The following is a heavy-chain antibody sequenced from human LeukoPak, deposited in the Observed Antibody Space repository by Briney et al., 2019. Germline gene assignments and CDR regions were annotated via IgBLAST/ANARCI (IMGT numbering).Heavy chain of an antibody. CDR3: ARGVGYSYGYNYYYYMDV. CDR1: GGSFSGYY. CDR2: INHSGTT. D-gene: IGHD5-18*01. V-gene: IGHV4-34*01. J-gene: IGHJ6*03. Sequence: PSETLSLTCAVYGGSFSGYYWSWIRQPPGKGRKWIGEINHSGTTNYNPSLKSRVTISVDTSKNQFSLKLSSVTAADTAVYYCARGVGYSYGYNYYYYMDVWGKGTTVTVSS.